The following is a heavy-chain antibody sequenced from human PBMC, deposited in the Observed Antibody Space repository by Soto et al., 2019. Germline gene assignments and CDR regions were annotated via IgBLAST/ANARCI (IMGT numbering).Heavy chain of an antibody. CDR1: GYTFTGYY. D-gene: IGHD3-3*01. V-gene: IGHV1-2*04. J-gene: IGHJ6*02. CDR3: ARAGDFWSGYYPRDYYYYYGMDV. CDR2: INPNSGGT. Sequence: SVKVSFKASGYTFTGYYMHWVRQAPGQGLEWMGWINPNSGGTSYAQKFQGWVTMTRDTSISTAYMELSRLRSDDTAVYYCARAGDFWSGYYPRDYYYYYGMDVWGQGTTVTVSS.